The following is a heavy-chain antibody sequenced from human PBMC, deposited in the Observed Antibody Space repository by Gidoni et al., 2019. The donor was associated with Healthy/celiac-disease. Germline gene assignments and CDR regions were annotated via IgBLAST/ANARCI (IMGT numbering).Heavy chain of an antibody. D-gene: IGHD3-22*01. CDR1: GGSISSGGYY. J-gene: IGHJ3*02. V-gene: IGHV4-31*01. Sequence: QVQLQESGPGLVKPSQTLSLTCTVSGGSISSGGYYWSWIRQHPGKGLEWIGYIYYSGSTYYNPSLKSLVTISVDTSKNQFSLKLSSVTAADTAVYYCARAEITMMISAFDIWGQGTMVTVSS. CDR3: ARAEITMMISAFDI. CDR2: IYYSGST.